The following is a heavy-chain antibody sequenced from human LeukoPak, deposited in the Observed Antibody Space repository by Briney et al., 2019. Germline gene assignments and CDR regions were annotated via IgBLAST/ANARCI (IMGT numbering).Heavy chain of an antibody. CDR2: IHYSGST. CDR3: AGQGLLVNSRHFDY. D-gene: IGHD6-13*01. Sequence: SETLSLTCTVSGGSISSHNYYWAWIRQPPGKGLEWIGSIHYSGSTYYNPSLKSRVTMLVDTSKNQFSLKLSSVTAADTALYYCAGQGLLVNSRHFDYWGQGTLVTVSS. V-gene: IGHV4-39*07. CDR1: GGSISSHNYY. J-gene: IGHJ4*02.